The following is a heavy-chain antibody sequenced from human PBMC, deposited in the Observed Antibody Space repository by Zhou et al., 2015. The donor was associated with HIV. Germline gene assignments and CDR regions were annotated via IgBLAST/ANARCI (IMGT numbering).Heavy chain of an antibody. Sequence: QVQLVESGGNLVNPGGSLRLSCTVSGFTFSDFYMGWIRQAPGKGLEWITYISSSGDTTYYAESVKGRFTISRDNAKKSLYMQMNGLRAEDTAVYYCVRAGHTTAWYGGGXYWGQGTLVTVSS. V-gene: IGHV3-11*01. CDR3: VRAGHTTAWYGGGXY. CDR1: GFTFSDFY. D-gene: IGHD3-16*01. J-gene: IGHJ4*02. CDR2: ISSSGDTT.